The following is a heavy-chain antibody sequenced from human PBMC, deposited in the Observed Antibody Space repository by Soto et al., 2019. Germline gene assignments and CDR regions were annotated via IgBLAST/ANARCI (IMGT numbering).Heavy chain of an antibody. V-gene: IGHV1-69*01. CDR1: GGTFSSYA. CDR2: IIPIFGTA. J-gene: IGHJ6*02. CDR3: AGDSQVQDDYYGMDF. Sequence: QVQLVQSGAEVKKPGSSVKVSCKASGGTFSSYAISWVRQAPGQGLEWMGGIIPIFGTANYAEKFQGRVTITVDESTSTAYRDLSSLRSEDAAVYYCAGDSQVQDDYYGMDFWGQGTTVTVSS.